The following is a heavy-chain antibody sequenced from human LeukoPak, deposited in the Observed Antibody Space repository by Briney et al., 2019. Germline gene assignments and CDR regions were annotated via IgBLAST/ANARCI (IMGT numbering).Heavy chain of an antibody. CDR2: IIPIFGTA. Sequence: SVKVSXKASGGTFSSYAISWVRQAPGQGLEWMGGIIPIFGTANYAQKFQGRVTITADESTSTAYMELSSLRSEDTAVYYCARVGPSAPLYGDYGNYFDYWGQGTLITVSS. D-gene: IGHD4-17*01. CDR3: ARVGPSAPLYGDYGNYFDY. CDR1: GGTFSSYA. J-gene: IGHJ4*02. V-gene: IGHV1-69*01.